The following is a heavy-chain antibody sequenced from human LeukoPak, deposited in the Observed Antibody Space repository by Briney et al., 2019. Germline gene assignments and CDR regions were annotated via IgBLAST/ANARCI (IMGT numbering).Heavy chain of an antibody. D-gene: IGHD3-16*01. CDR2: ISSSSSYV. Sequence: ETLSLTCTVSGVSISNYYWSWIRQPPGKGLEWVSSISSSSSYVFYADSVKGRFTISRDNAKNSLYLQMNSLRAEDTAVYYCARDFKIMWTPPDYWGQGTLVTVSS. J-gene: IGHJ4*02. CDR1: GVSISNYY. CDR3: ARDFKIMWTPPDY. V-gene: IGHV3-21*06.